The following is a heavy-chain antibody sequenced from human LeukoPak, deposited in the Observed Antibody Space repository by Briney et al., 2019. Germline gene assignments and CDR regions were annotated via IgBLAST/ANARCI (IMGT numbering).Heavy chain of an antibody. J-gene: IGHJ1*01. Sequence: GGSLRLSCAASGFTFNSYALHWVRQAPGKGLEWVAVTSYDGNNKYYAESVKGRFTISRDNSKSMLYLQMNSLRPEDTAVYYCARGEDGFWSGYVEHWGQGTLVTVSP. V-gene: IGHV3-30-3*01. CDR3: ARGEDGFWSGYVEH. CDR2: TSYDGNNK. CDR1: GFTFNSYA. D-gene: IGHD3-3*01.